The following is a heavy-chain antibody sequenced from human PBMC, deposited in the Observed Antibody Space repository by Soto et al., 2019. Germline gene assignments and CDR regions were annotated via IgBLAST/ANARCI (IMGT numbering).Heavy chain of an antibody. Sequence: SVKVSCKASGGTFSSYTISWVRQAPGQGLEWMGRIIPILGIANYAQKFQGRVTITADKSTSTAYMELSSLRSEDTAVYYCARQTSPGGIAAAGTGLDYYYYYGMDVWGQGTTVTVSS. CDR2: IIPILGIA. J-gene: IGHJ6*02. CDR3: ARQTSPGGIAAAGTGLDYYYYYGMDV. V-gene: IGHV1-69*02. CDR1: GGTFSSYT. D-gene: IGHD6-13*01.